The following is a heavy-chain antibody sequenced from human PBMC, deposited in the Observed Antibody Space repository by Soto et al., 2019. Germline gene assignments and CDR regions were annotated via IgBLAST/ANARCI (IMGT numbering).Heavy chain of an antibody. J-gene: IGHJ5*02. CDR3: ARDIVVVPAAYNWFDP. CDR1: GGSFSGYY. Sequence: TSETLSLTCAVYGGSFSGYYWSWIRQPPGKGLEWIGEINHSGSTNYNPSLKSRVTISVDTSKNQFSLKLSSVTAADTAVYYCARDIVVVPAAYNWFDPWGQGTLVTVSS. CDR2: INHSGST. V-gene: IGHV4-34*01. D-gene: IGHD2-2*01.